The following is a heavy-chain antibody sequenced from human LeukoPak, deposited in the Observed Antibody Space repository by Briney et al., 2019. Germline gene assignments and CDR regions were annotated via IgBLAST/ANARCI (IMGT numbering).Heavy chain of an antibody. D-gene: IGHD2-15*01. CDR2: VAGSGADT. CDR3: ARDLPSGYSIDY. CDR1: GFTFNKYT. V-gene: IGHV3-23*01. Sequence: PGESLRLSCAASGFTFNKYTMHWVRQAPGKGLEWVAAVAGSGADTYYADSVKGRFTISRDNAKNSLYLQMNSLRAEDTAVYYCARDLPSGYSIDYWGQGTLVTVSS. J-gene: IGHJ4*02.